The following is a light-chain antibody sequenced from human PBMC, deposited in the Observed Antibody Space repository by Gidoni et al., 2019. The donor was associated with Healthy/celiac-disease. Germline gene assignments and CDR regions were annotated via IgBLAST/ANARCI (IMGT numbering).Light chain of an antibody. CDR3: LQDYNYPPMCS. Sequence: ITMTQSSSSLSAAVGDSITITCRASQGIRNDLGWYQQKPGKAPKPLIYAASSLQSGVPSRFSGSGSGTDFTLTISSLQPEDFATYYCLQDYNYPPMCSFGQGTKLEIK. V-gene: IGKV1-6*01. J-gene: IGKJ2*04. CDR2: AAS. CDR1: QGIRND.